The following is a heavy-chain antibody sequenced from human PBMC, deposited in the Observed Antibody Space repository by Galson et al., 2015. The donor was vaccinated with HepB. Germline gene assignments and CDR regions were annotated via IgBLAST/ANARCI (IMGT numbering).Heavy chain of an antibody. CDR3: ALPWEYKGSFDV. V-gene: IGHV3-30-3*01. CDR2: ISFDGTNI. D-gene: IGHD1-1*01. CDR1: GFTIANYG. Sequence: SLRLSCAASGFTIANYGLHWVRQAPGKGLEWVAMISFDGTNIKYADSVRGRFTISRDTSKNTLFLEMNSLRPEDTAVYYCALPWEYKGSFDVWGQGTMVRVSS. J-gene: IGHJ3*01.